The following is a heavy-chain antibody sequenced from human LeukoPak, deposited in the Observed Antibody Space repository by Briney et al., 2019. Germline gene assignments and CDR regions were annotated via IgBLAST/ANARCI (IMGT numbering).Heavy chain of an antibody. V-gene: IGHV4-34*01. J-gene: IGHJ4*02. Sequence: SETLSLTCAVYGGSFSGYYWSWIRQPPGKGLEWIGEINHSGSANYNPSLKSRVTISVDTSKNEFSLKLSSVTAADTAVYYCARDSRRDGYNLDYWGRGTLVTVSS. CDR2: INHSGSA. D-gene: IGHD5-24*01. CDR1: GGSFSGYY. CDR3: ARDSRRDGYNLDY.